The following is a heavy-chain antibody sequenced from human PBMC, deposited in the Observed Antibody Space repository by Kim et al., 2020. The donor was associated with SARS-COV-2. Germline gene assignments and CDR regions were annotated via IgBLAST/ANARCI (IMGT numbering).Heavy chain of an antibody. V-gene: IGHV5-10-1*01. D-gene: IGHD3-9*01. CDR1: GYSFTSYW. Sequence: GESLKISCKGSGYSFTSYWISWVRQMPGKGLEWMGRIDPSDSYTNYSPSFQGHVTISADKSISTAYLQWSSLKASDTAMYYCARGEYYDILTGYYSRGRGYYGMDVWGQGTTVTVSS. CDR3: ARGEYYDILTGYYSRGRGYYGMDV. CDR2: IDPSDSYT. J-gene: IGHJ6*02.